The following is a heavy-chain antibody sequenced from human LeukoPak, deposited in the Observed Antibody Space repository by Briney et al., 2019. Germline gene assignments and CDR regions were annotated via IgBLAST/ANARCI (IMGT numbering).Heavy chain of an antibody. J-gene: IGHJ4*02. Sequence: GGSLRLSCAASGFTFSSYWMHWVREAPGKGLEWVSSISSSSSYIYYADSVKGRFTISRDNAKNSLYLQMNSLRAEDTAVYYCARVPISTITSIWWGQGTLVTVSS. V-gene: IGHV3-21*01. CDR2: ISSSSSYI. CDR1: GFTFSSYW. D-gene: IGHD5/OR15-5a*01. CDR3: ARVPISTITSIW.